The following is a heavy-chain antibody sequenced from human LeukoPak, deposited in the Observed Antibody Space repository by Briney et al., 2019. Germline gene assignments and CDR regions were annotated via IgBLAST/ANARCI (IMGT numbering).Heavy chain of an antibody. V-gene: IGHV3-21*01. D-gene: IGHD2-2*03. CDR2: ISRGSSYI. CDR1: GFTFTTYN. CDR3: VRDYAKLGYCSGSSCPDAFDV. J-gene: IGHJ3*01. Sequence: GGSLRLSCAASGFTFTTYNMNWVRQAPGKGLEWVSSISRGSSYIYYADSVKGRFTISRDNAKNSLYLQMNSLRAEDTAVYYCVRDYAKLGYCSGSSCPDAFDVWGQGTMVTVSS.